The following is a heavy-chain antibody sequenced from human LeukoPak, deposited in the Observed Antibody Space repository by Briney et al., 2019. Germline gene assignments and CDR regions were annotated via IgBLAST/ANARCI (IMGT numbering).Heavy chain of an antibody. CDR2: IIPIFGTA. J-gene: IGHJ4*02. CDR1: GGTFSSYA. D-gene: IGHD3-22*01. Sequence: SVKVSCKASGGTFSSYAISWVRQAPGQGLEWMGRIIPIFGTANYAQKFQGRVTITTDESTSTAYVELSSLRSEDTAVYYCARAPYYYDSSGYSNYWGQGTLVTVSS. V-gene: IGHV1-69*05. CDR3: ARAPYYYDSSGYSNY.